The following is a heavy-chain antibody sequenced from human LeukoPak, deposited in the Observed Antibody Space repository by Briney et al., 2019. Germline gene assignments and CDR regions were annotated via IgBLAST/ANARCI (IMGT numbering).Heavy chain of an antibody. CDR1: GFTFDDYA. D-gene: IGHD3-10*01. CDR3: AKDINQRWGYYGSGSYSIHGMDV. V-gene: IGHV3-43D*04. J-gene: IGHJ6*04. CDR2: ISWDGGST. Sequence: GGSLRLSCAASGFTFDDYAMHWVRQAPGKGLEWVSLISWDGGSTYYADSVKGRFTISRDNSKNSLYLQMNSLRAEDTALYYCAKDINQRWGYYGSGSYSIHGMDVWGKGTTVTVSS.